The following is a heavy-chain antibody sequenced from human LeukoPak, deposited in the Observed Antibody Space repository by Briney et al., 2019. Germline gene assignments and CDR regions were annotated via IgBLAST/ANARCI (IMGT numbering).Heavy chain of an antibody. CDR3: ARHVYYGSGSYYTLYYYYYYMDV. D-gene: IGHD3-10*01. V-gene: IGHV4-34*01. CDR2: INHSGST. CDR1: GGSFSGYY. Sequence: SETLSLTCAVYGGSFSGYYWSWIRQPPGKGLEWIGEINHSGSTNYNPSLKSRVTISVDTSKNQFSLKLSSVTAADTAVYYCARHVYYGSGSYYTLYYYYYYMDVWGKGTTVTISS. J-gene: IGHJ6*03.